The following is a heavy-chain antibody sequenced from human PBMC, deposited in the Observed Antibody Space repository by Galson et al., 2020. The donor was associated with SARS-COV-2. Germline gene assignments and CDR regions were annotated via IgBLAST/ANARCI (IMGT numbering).Heavy chain of an antibody. CDR2: IDSSGGT. J-gene: IGHJ6*02. D-gene: IGHD3-10*01. CDR1: GFTVRKNY. Sequence: LSLTCAVSGFTVRKNYMSWVRQAPGKGLEWVSVIDSSGGTHYADSVKGRFNVSRNNSKNTLYLQMSSLRVEDTAVYFCARDGGYGMDVWGQGNTVIVSS. CDR3: ARDGGYGMDV. V-gene: IGHV3-53*04.